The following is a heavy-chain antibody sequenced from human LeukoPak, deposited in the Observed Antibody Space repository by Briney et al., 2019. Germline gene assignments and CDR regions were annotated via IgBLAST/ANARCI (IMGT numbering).Heavy chain of an antibody. V-gene: IGHV3-21*01. CDR2: ISSSSSYI. Sequence: GGSLRLSCVASGFTFSSYSMNWVRQAPGKGLEWVSSISSSSSYIYYADSVKGRFTISRDNAKNSLYLQMNSLRAEDTAVYYCARLFDFWSGYYFDYWGQGTLVTVSS. D-gene: IGHD3-3*01. CDR1: GFTFSSYS. CDR3: ARLFDFWSGYYFDY. J-gene: IGHJ4*02.